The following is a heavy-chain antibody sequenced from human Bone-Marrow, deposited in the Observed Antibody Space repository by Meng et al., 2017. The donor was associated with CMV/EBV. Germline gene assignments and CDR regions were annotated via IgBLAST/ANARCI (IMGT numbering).Heavy chain of an antibody. Sequence: SLKISCAASGFTFDDYAMHWVRQAPGKGLEWVSGISWNSGSIGYADSVKGRFTISRDNAKDSLYLHMNSLRAEDTAVYYCARGLMLYQVHYYDMDVWGQGTTVTVSS. CDR1: GFTFDDYA. V-gene: IGHV3-9*01. D-gene: IGHD2-8*01. CDR2: ISWNSGSI. CDR3: ARGLMLYQVHYYDMDV. J-gene: IGHJ6*02.